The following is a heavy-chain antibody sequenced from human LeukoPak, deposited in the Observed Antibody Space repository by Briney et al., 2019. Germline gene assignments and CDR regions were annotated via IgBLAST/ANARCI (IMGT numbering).Heavy chain of an antibody. V-gene: IGHV3-7*05. D-gene: IGHD6-13*01. Sequence: TGGSLRLSCAASGFTFTDFGMSWVRQAPGKGLEWGANIKQDGIEKYYVDSVGGRFTISRDNGKNSLHLQMNSLRDEDTAVYYCARPVSSSPLFDYWGQGILVTVSS. J-gene: IGHJ4*02. CDR3: ARPVSSSPLFDY. CDR1: GFTFTDFG. CDR2: IKQDGIEK.